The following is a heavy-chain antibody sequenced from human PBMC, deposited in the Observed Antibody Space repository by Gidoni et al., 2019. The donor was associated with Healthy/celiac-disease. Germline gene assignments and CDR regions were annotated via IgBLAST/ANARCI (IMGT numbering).Heavy chain of an antibody. J-gene: IGHJ6*02. V-gene: IGHV3-30*18. CDR2: ISYDGSNK. D-gene: IGHD3-22*01. Sequence: QVQLVESGGGVVQHGRSLRLSCAASGFTFSSYGLHWVRQAPGKGLEWVAVISYDGSNKYYADSVTGRFTISRDNSKNSLYLQMNSLRAEDTAVYYCAKSRQALLLRNGYYYGMDVWGQVTTVTVSS. CDR1: GFTFSSYG. CDR3: AKSRQALLLRNGYYYGMDV.